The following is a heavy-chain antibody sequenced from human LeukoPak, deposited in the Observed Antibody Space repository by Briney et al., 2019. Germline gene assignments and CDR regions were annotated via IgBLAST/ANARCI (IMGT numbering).Heavy chain of an antibody. V-gene: IGHV3-23*01. CDR2: LSGGSGST. J-gene: IGHJ4*02. CDR1: GFTFNIYA. Sequence: GGSLRLSCAASGFTFNIYAMSWVRQAPGKGLEWVSCLSGGSGSTYYADSVKGRFTISRDNSKNTLYLQMNSLRAEDTAVYYCAKSGLGDYAFDYWGQGTLVTVSS. CDR3: AKSGLGDYAFDY. D-gene: IGHD4-17*01.